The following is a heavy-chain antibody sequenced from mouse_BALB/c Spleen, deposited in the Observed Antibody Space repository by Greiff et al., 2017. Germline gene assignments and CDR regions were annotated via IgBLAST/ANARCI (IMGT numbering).Heavy chain of an antibody. J-gene: IGHJ2*01. CDR1: GFTFSSYG. CDR2: INSNGGST. V-gene: IGHV5-6-3*01. CDR3: AREDYRYDYFDY. Sequence: EVQRVESGGGLVQPGGSLKLSCAASGFTFSSYGMSWVRQTPDKRLELVATINSNGGSTYYPDSVKGRFTISRDNAKNTLYLQMSSLKSEDTAMYYCAREDYRYDYFDYWGQGTTLTVSS. D-gene: IGHD2-14*01.